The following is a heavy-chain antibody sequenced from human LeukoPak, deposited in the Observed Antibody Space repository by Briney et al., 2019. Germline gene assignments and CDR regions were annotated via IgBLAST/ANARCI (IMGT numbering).Heavy chain of an antibody. Sequence: GASVKVSCKASGGTFSSYAISWVRHAPRQGLEWMGGIIPIFGTANYAQQFQGRVTITTDESTSTAYMELSSLRSEDTAVYYCARGVVTTRSYYYYYYMDVWGKGTTVTVSS. CDR2: IIPIFGTA. CDR1: GGTFSSYA. D-gene: IGHD4-23*01. V-gene: IGHV1-69*05. J-gene: IGHJ6*03. CDR3: ARGVVTTRSYYYYYYMDV.